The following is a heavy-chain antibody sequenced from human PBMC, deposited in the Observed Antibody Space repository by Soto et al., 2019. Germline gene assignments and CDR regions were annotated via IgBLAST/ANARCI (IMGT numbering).Heavy chain of an antibody. CDR1: GGSFSSYY. D-gene: IGHD3-3*01. Sequence: SETQSLTCAAYGGSFSSYYWSWIRQPPGKGLEWIAEINQSGSTNYNPSLKSRVTISVDTSKNQFSLKLSSVTAADTAVYYCARRFLEWLYPYYFDYWGQGTLVTVSS. CDR3: ARRFLEWLYPYYFDY. J-gene: IGHJ4*02. V-gene: IGHV4-34*01. CDR2: INQSGST.